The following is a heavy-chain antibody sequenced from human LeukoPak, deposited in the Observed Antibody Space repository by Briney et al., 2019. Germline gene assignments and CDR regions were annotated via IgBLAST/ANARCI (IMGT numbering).Heavy chain of an antibody. CDR3: AREMAVAGSGVIDS. CDR2: ISAYNGNT. J-gene: IGHJ4*02. Sequence: ASVKVSCKASDYTFTSYGISWVRQAPGQGLEWMGWISAYNGNTHYAQKFQGRVTMTTDTPTNTAYMELRSLRSDDTAVYYCAREMAVAGSGVIDSWGQGTLVTVSS. D-gene: IGHD6-19*01. CDR1: DYTFTSYG. V-gene: IGHV1-18*01.